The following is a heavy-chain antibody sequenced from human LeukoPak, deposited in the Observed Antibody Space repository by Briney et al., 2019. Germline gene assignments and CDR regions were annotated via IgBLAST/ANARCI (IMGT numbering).Heavy chain of an antibody. J-gene: IGHJ6*03. CDR3: ARASHPYYNYYYMDV. CDR1: GFTFSSYG. CDR2: IWYDGSNK. V-gene: IGHV3-33*01. Sequence: GGSLRPSCAASGFTFSSYGMHWVRQAPGKGLEWVAVIWYDGSNKYYADSVKGRFTISRDNSKNTLYPQMNSLRAEDTAVYYCARASHPYYNYYYMDVWGKGTTVTVSS.